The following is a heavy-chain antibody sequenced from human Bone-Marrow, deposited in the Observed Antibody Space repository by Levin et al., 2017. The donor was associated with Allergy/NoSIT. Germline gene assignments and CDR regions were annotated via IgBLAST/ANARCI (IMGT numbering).Heavy chain of an antibody. CDR3: ARAGLLWFGELFKPRNPNNWFDP. CDR2: IIPILGIA. CDR1: GGTFSSYA. J-gene: IGHJ5*02. Sequence: ASVKVSCKASGGTFSSYAISWVRQAPGQGLEWMGRIIPILGIANYAQKFQGRVTITADKSTSTAYMELSSLRSEDTAVYYCARAGLLWFGELFKPRNPNNWFDPWGQGTLVTVSS. D-gene: IGHD3-10*01. V-gene: IGHV1-69*04.